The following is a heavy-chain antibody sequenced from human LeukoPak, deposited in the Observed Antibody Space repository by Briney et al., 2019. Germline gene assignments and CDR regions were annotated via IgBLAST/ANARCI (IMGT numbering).Heavy chain of an antibody. V-gene: IGHV3-33*08. J-gene: IGHJ6*02. D-gene: IGHD2-15*01. Sequence: GGSLRLSCAASGFTFSSYSMNWVRQAPGKGLEWVAIIWYDGSDKYYADSVKGRFTISRDNSKNTLYLQMNSLRAEDTAVYYCARVGCTGGSCLAYNYYAMDVWGQGTTVTVSS. CDR1: GFTFSSYS. CDR2: IWYDGSDK. CDR3: ARVGCTGGSCLAYNYYAMDV.